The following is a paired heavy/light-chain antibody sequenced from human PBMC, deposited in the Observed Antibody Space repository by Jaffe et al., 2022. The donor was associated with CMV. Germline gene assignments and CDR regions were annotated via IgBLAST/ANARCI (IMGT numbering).Heavy chain of an antibody. CDR2: IIPIFGTA. CDR3: ARALHRQNSSSWTPWEWDAFDI. V-gene: IGHV1-69*01. D-gene: IGHD6-13*01. J-gene: IGHJ3*02. Sequence: QVQLVQSGAEVKKPGSSVKVSCKASGGTFSSYAISWVRQAPGQGLEWMGGIIPIFGTANYAQKFQGRVTITADESTSTAYMELSSLRSEDTAVYYCARALHRQNSSSWTPWEWDAFDIWGQGTMVTVSS. CDR1: GGTFSSYA.
Light chain of an antibody. CDR2: GAS. Sequence: EIVMTQSPATLSVSPGERATLSCRASQSVSSNLAWYQQKPGQAPRLLIYGASTRATGIPARFSGSGSGTEFTLTISSLQSEDFAVYYCQQYNNWPQFTFGPGTKVDIK. CDR1: QSVSSN. J-gene: IGKJ3*01. V-gene: IGKV3-15*01. CDR3: QQYNNWPQFT.